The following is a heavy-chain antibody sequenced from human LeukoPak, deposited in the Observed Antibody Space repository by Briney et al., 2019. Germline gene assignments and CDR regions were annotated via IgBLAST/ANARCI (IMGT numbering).Heavy chain of an antibody. J-gene: IGHJ2*01. CDR2: IYYSGST. D-gene: IGHD4-11*01. CDR3: ARHSRTPTLRYFDL. CDR1: GGSISSYY. Sequence: SETLSLTCTVSGGSISSYYWSWIRQPPGKGLEWIGYIYYSGSTNYNPSLKSRVTISVDTSKNQFSLKLSSVTTADTAVYYCARHSRTPTLRYFDLWGRGTLVTVSS. V-gene: IGHV4-59*01.